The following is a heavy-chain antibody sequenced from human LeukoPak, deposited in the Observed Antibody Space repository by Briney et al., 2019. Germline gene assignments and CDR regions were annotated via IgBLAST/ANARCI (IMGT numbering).Heavy chain of an antibody. CDR1: GSTFSSYA. CDR2: IIPIFGIA. CDR3: ARVPLGYDPVRDYYYGMDV. J-gene: IGHJ6*02. V-gene: IGHV1-69*04. D-gene: IGHD3-22*01. Sequence: SVKVSCKASGSTFSSYAISWVRQAPGQGLEWMGRIIPIFGIANYAQKFQGRVTITADKSTGTAYMELSSLRSEDTAVYYCARVPLGYDPVRDYYYGMDVWGQGTTVTVSS.